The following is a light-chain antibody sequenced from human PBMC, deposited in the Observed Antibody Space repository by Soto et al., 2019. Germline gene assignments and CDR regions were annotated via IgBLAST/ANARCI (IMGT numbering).Light chain of an antibody. CDR2: GVS. Sequence: EVVLTQSPGTLSLSPGESATLSCRASQSVSSNYLAWYQQKPGQAPRLLIYGVSTRATGIPDRFSGSGSGTDFSLTIRRLEPEDFALYYCQQYFTSPLTFGGGPKVDIK. V-gene: IGKV3-20*01. CDR3: QQYFTSPLT. CDR1: QSVSSNY. J-gene: IGKJ4*01.